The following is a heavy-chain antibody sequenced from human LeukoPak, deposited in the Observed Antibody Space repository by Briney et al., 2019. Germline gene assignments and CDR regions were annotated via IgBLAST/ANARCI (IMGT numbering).Heavy chain of an antibody. CDR1: GFTFSSYG. D-gene: IGHD6-13*01. Sequence: GGSLRLSCAASGFTFSSYGMHWVRQAPGKGLEWVAVISYDGSNKYYADSVKGRFTISRDNSKNTLYLQMNSLRAEDTAVYYCAKDGRRSSSWYGDYWGQETLVTVSS. J-gene: IGHJ4*02. CDR3: AKDGRRSSSWYGDY. CDR2: ISYDGSNK. V-gene: IGHV3-30*18.